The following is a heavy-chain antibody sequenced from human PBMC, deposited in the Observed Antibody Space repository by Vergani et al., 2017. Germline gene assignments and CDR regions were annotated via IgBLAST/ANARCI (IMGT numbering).Heavy chain of an antibody. J-gene: IGHJ3*02. D-gene: IGHD3-22*01. CDR1: GFTFSSYS. CDR3: ARTYYYDRRNDAFDI. V-gene: IGHV3-48*01. CDR2: ISSSSTI. Sequence: EVQLVESGGGLVQPGGSLRLSCAASGFTFSSYSMNWVRQAPGKGLEWVSYISSSSTIYYADSVKGRFTISRDNAKNSLYLQMNSLRAEDTAVYYCARTYYYDRRNDAFDIWGQGTMVTVSS.